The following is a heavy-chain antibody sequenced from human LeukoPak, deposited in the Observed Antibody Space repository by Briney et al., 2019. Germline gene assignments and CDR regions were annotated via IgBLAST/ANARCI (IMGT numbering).Heavy chain of an antibody. J-gene: IGHJ5*02. D-gene: IGHD3-10*01. CDR2: ISSSSSYI. CDR1: GFTFDDYG. Sequence: SGGSLRLSCAASGFTFDDYGMNWVRQAPGKGLEWVSSISSSSSYIYYADSVKGRFTISRDNAKNSLYLQMNSLRAEDTAVYYCARIYGSGWFDPWGQGTLVTVSS. CDR3: ARIYGSGWFDP. V-gene: IGHV3-21*01.